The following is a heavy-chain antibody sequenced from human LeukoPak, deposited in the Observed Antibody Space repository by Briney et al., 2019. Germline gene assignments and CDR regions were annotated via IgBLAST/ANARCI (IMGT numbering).Heavy chain of an antibody. D-gene: IGHD2-21*02. J-gene: IGHJ4*02. V-gene: IGHV1-2*06. CDR2: INPNSGGT. CDR1: GYPFTGYY. Sequence: ASVKVSCKASGYPFTGYYMHWVRQAPGQGLEWMGRINPNSGGTNYAQKFQGRVTMTRDTSISTAYMELSRLRSDDTAVYYCARGPFIVVVTDRFDYWGQGTLVTVSS. CDR3: ARGPFIVVVTDRFDY.